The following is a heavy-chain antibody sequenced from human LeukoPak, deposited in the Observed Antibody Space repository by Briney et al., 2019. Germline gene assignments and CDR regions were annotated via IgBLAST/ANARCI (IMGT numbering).Heavy chain of an antibody. CDR2: IIPILGIA. J-gene: IGHJ4*02. V-gene: IGHV1-69*04. CDR1: GGTFSSYA. D-gene: IGHD3-22*01. CDR3: ARPNYYDSSGYYY. Sequence: SVKVSCKASGGTFSSYAISWVRQAPGQGLEWMGRIIPILGIANYAQKFQGRVTITADKSTSTAYMELSSLRSEDTAVYYCARPNYYDSSGYYYWGQGTLVTVSS.